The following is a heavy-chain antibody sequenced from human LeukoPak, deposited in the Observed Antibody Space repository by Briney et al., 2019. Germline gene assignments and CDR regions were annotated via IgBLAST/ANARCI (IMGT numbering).Heavy chain of an antibody. Sequence: ASLNVSSTASGYTFTSYYMHWVRQAPGQGLEWMGVINPSGGSTSYAQKFQGRATMTRDMSTSTVYMELSSLRSEDTAVYYCARDIIDYDSSGYSFYFDYWGQGTLVTGSS. CDR1: GYTFTSYY. D-gene: IGHD3-22*01. V-gene: IGHV1-46*01. J-gene: IGHJ4*02. CDR2: INPSGGST. CDR3: ARDIIDYDSSGYSFYFDY.